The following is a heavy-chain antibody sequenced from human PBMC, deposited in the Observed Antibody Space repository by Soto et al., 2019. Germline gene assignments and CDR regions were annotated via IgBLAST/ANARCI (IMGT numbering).Heavy chain of an antibody. V-gene: IGHV4-34*01. CDR2: FTHFGGT. J-gene: IGHJ4*02. CDR3: AGGRGNVWELPVH. D-gene: IGHD1-26*01. CDR1: GGSLSGVH. Sequence: QVQVQQWGAGLLKPSETLSLTCEVFGGSLSGVHWTWIRQSPGEGLEWIGEFTHFGGTNSNTSLKSRVTISADTSKNLFSLNLTSVTAADTAVYYCAGGRGNVWELPVHWGQGTLVTVSS.